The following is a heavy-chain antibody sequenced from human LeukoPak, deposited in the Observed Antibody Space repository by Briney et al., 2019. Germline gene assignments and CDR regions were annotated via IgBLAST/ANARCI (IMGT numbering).Heavy chain of an antibody. D-gene: IGHD3-16*02. J-gene: IGHJ4*02. V-gene: IGHV4-38-2*01. Sequence: SETLSLTCAVSGYSIRTGYYRGWLRQPPGKELEWIGSVYHGGSTSYTPSLKSRVTISVDTSKNHFSLSLNSVTVADTAVYYCTRYRYGGPADYWGQGTLVTVSS. CDR3: TRYRYGGPADY. CDR2: VYHGGST. CDR1: GYSIRTGYY.